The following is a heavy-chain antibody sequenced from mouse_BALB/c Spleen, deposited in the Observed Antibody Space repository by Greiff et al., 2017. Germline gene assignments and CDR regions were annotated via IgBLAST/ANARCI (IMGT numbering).Heavy chain of an antibody. CDR1: GYTFTSYT. D-gene: IGHD2-4*01. CDR2: INPSSGYT. Sequence: QVQLQQSGAELARPGASVKMSCKASGYTFTSYTMHWVKQRPGQGLEWIGYINPSSGYTKYNQKFKDKATLTADKSSSTAYMQLSSLTSEDSAVYYCARLGLHYDYDGWFAYWGQGTLVTVSA. V-gene: IGHV1-4*01. CDR3: ARLGLHYDYDGWFAY. J-gene: IGHJ3*01.